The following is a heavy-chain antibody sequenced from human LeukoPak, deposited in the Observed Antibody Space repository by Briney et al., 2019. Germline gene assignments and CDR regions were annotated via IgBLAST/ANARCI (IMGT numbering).Heavy chain of an antibody. Sequence: GGSLRLSCAVSSFIFNSYAMSWDRQAPGKGLEWVSSISASGGITYHADSVKGRFTISRDNSKNALHLQMNSLRADDTALYYCAKGALAAAGSGFDYWGQGTLVTVSS. CDR3: AKGALAAAGSGFDY. CDR1: SFIFNSYA. V-gene: IGHV3-23*01. CDR2: ISASGGIT. J-gene: IGHJ4*02. D-gene: IGHD6-13*01.